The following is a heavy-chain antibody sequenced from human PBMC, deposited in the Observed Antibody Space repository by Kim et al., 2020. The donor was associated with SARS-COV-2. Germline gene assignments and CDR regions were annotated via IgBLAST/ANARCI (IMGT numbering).Heavy chain of an antibody. J-gene: IGHJ3*01. V-gene: IGHV3-72*01. CDR2: IRKKSNSYTT. CDR1: GFTFSDDH. Sequence: GGSLRLSCVASGFTFSDDHMDWVRQAPGKGLEWDGLIRKKSNSYTTEYAASVKDRFTISRDDSKNSLFLQMNSLKTEDTAVYYCARDSGGAPETWGQGTRVTVST. D-gene: IGHD3-10*01. CDR3: ARDSGGAPET.